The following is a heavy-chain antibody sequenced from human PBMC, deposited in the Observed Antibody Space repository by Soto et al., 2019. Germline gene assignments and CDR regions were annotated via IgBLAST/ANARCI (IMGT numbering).Heavy chain of an antibody. D-gene: IGHD6-13*01. CDR3: ARGSSSTSMDV. J-gene: IGHJ6*02. CDR1: GFTFSSYW. Sequence: EVQLVESGGGLVQPGGSLRLSCAASGFTFSSYWMHWVRQAPGVGLVWVSRVNSDGCSIGYADSVKGQFTISRDNAKNTLYLQMNSLRADDTAVYFCARGSSSTSMDVWSQGSAVTVSS. CDR2: VNSDGCSI. V-gene: IGHV3-74*01.